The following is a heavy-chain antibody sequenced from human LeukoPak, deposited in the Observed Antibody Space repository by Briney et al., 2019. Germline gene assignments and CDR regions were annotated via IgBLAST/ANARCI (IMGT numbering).Heavy chain of an antibody. CDR1: GGSFSGYY. V-gene: IGHV4-30-4*08. D-gene: IGHD3-3*01. Sequence: SETLSLTCAVYGGSFSGYYWSWIRQPPGKGLEWIGYIYYSGSTYYNPSLKSRVTISADTSKNQFSLKLSSVTAADTAVYYCAGGGYYDFWSGYSGWFDPWGQGTLVTVSS. CDR2: IYYSGST. J-gene: IGHJ5*02. CDR3: AGGGYYDFWSGYSGWFDP.